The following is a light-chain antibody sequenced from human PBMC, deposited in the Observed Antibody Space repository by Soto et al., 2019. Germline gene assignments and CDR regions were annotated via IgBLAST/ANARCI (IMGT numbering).Light chain of an antibody. J-gene: IGKJ2*01. Sequence: DIQMTQSPSTLSASVGDRVTIACGASQSISYRLAWYQQKSGKAPKLLIYDASSLESGVPSRFSGVGSGSEFTLTITDLQPDDFATYFCQQYESYFTFGQGTKLGLK. CDR2: DAS. CDR1: QSISYR. V-gene: IGKV1-5*01. CDR3: QQYESYFT.